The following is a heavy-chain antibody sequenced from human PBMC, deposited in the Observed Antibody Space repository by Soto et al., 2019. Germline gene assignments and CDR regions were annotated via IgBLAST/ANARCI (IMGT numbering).Heavy chain of an antibody. Sequence: GGSLRLSCAASGFTVSRTYMTWVRQAPGKGLEWVSVIYSAGNTYYADSVKGQFTISRDNSRNTVYLQMNSLRAEDTAIYYCARDSRYVGDNYGLDHWGQGSLVTVSS. CDR2: IYSAGNT. CDR1: GFTVSRTY. CDR3: ARDSRYVGDNYGLDH. J-gene: IGHJ4*02. V-gene: IGHV3-53*01. D-gene: IGHD3-16*01.